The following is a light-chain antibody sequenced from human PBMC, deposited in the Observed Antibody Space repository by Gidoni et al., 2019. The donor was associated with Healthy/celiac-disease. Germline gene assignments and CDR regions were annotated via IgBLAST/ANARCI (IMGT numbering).Light chain of an antibody. CDR3: QQYYSTPRT. J-gene: IGKJ2*01. Sequence: DIVMTQSPDSLAVSLGGRATINCQASRSVLYSHNIKNYLAWYQQKPGQPPKLLIYWASTRESGVPARFSGSGSGTDFTLTISSLQAEDVAVYYCQQYYSTPRTFGQGTKLEIK. V-gene: IGKV4-1*01. CDR1: RSVLYSHNIKNY. CDR2: WAS.